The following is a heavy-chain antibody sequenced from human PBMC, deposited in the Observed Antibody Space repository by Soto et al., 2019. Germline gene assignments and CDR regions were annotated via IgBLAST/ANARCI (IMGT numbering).Heavy chain of an antibody. J-gene: IGHJ2*01. CDR3: ARRTAGWYVDV. CDR2: ISSLGDST. CDR1: GFMFNSYA. V-gene: IGHV3-64*01. D-gene: IGHD2-21*02. Sequence: EVQLVESGGGLVQPGGSLRLSCAASGFMFNSYAMHWVRQAPGKGLEYVSAISSLGDSTFYANSVKDRFTISRDNSKNTLYLQMSSLRAEDMAVYYCARRTAGWYVDVWGRGTMVTVSS.